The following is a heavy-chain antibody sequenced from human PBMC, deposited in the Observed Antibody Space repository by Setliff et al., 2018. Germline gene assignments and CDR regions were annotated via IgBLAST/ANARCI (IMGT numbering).Heavy chain of an antibody. Sequence: GGSLRLSCAASGFTFSGSAVYWVRQASGRGLEWVGRIRSKADSYATAYAASVKARFTISRDDSKNTAYLQVNSLKTEDTAVYYCAITMTTVVDFFDYWGQGTLVTVSS. CDR3: AITMTTVVDFFDY. V-gene: IGHV3-73*01. J-gene: IGHJ4*02. CDR2: IRSKADSYAT. CDR1: GFTFSGSA. D-gene: IGHD4-17*01.